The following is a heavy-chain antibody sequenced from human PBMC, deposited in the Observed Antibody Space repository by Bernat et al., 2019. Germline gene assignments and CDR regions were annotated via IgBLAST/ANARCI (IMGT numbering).Heavy chain of an antibody. V-gene: IGHV3-48*03. CDR1: GFTFSSYE. J-gene: IGHJ4*02. Sequence: VQLVESGGGVVQAGRSLRLSCAASGFTFSSYEMNWVRQAPGKGLEWVSYISSSGSTIYYADSVKGRFTISRDNAKNSLYLQMNSLRAEDTAVYYCARETVVAATRIQTLDYWGQGTLVTVSS. CDR2: ISSSGSTI. D-gene: IGHD2-15*01. CDR3: ARETVVAATRIQTLDY.